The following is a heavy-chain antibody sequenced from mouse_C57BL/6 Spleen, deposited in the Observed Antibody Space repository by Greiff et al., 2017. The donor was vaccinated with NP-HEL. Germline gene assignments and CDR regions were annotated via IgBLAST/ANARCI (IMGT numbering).Heavy chain of an antibody. CDR1: GYTFTSYW. Sequence: VQLQESGPELVRPGASVKISCKAPGYTFTSYWMQWVRQRPGQGLEWIGEIFPGSGSTYYNEKFKGKATLTVDTSSSTAYMQLSSLTSEDSAVYFCARGEYGQAWFAYWGQGTLVTVSA. CDR2: IFPGSGST. J-gene: IGHJ3*01. D-gene: IGHD2-10*02. V-gene: IGHV1-56*01. CDR3: ARGEYGQAWFAY.